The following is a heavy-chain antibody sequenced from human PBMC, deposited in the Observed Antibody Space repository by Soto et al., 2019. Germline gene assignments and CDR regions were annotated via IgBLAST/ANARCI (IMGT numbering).Heavy chain of an antibody. CDR3: ASGPYYDFWSGYYKGYYYYYGMDV. J-gene: IGHJ6*02. V-gene: IGHV1-69*06. CDR2: IIPIFGTA. Sequence: GASVKVSCKASGGTFSSYAISWVRQAPGQGLEWMGGIIPIFGTANYAQKFQGRVTITADKSTSTAYMELSSLRSEDTAVYYCASGPYYDFWSGYYKGYYYYYGMDVWGQGTTVTVSS. CDR1: GGTFSSYA. D-gene: IGHD3-3*01.